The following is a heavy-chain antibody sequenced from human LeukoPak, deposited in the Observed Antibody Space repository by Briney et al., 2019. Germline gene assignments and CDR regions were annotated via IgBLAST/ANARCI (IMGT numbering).Heavy chain of an antibody. J-gene: IGHJ4*02. CDR1: GFTFSSYA. D-gene: IGHD3-10*01. CDR2: IKQDGSEI. V-gene: IGHV3-7*01. CDR3: ARDSGTWSWSGGYFDY. Sequence: PGGSLRLSCAASGFTFSSYAMHWVRQAPGKGLEWVANIKQDGSEIYYVDSVRGRFTISRDNAKNSLHLQMNSLRAEDTAVYYCARDSGTWSWSGGYFDYWGQGTLVTVSS.